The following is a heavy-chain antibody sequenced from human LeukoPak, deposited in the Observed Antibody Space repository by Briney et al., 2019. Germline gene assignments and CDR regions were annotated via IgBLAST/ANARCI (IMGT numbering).Heavy chain of an antibody. J-gene: IGHJ4*02. CDR3: ASGSSWYDPVRY. D-gene: IGHD6-13*01. CDR2: IYYSGST. V-gene: IGHV4-59*11. CDR1: GGSISSHY. Sequence: PSETLSLTCTVSGGSISSHYWSWIRQPPGKGLEWFGYIYYSGSTNYNPSLKSRVTISVDTSKNQFSLKLSSVTAADTAVYYCASGSSWYDPVRYWGQGTLVTVSS.